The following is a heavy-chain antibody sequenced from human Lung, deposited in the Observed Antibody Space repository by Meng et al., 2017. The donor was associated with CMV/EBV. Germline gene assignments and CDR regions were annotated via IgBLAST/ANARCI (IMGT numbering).Heavy chain of an antibody. CDR2: VNPISDDT. Sequence: VQLVQCGAEVKRPGAPVKISCQASGYSFSGFYLNWARHAPGHGLGWLGRVNPISDDTHLAQKFEGRITVTRGATINTAFMELTRLRPDDTAVYYCAKSSDNGWSSWGPGTLVTVSS. CDR1: GYSFSGFY. V-gene: IGHV1-2*06. D-gene: IGHD6-19*01. J-gene: IGHJ4*01. CDR3: AKSSDNGWSS.